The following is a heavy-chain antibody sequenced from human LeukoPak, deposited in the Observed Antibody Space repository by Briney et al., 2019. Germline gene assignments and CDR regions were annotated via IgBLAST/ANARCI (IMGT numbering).Heavy chain of an antibody. Sequence: GGSLRLSCAASGFTFSSYGMRWVRQAPGKGLEWVSFIRYDGSNKYYADSVKGRFTISRDNSKNTLYLQMNSLRAEDTAVYYCAKDQEDIVVVVAADAFDYWGQGTLVTVSS. CDR1: GFTFSSYG. V-gene: IGHV3-30*02. CDR3: AKDQEDIVVVVAADAFDY. D-gene: IGHD2-15*01. CDR2: IRYDGSNK. J-gene: IGHJ4*02.